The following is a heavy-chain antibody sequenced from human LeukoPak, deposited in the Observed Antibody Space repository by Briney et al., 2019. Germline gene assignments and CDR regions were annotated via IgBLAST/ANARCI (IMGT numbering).Heavy chain of an antibody. CDR2: INYSGNT. CDR3: TRSKLGVGDAFDV. D-gene: IGHD3-3*02. V-gene: IGHV4-59*01. CDR1: GGSISNYY. J-gene: IGHJ3*01. Sequence: SETLSLTCTASGGSISNYYWNWIRQPPGKGLEWVGYINYSGNTKYNPSLKSRVTISVDTSKDEFSLKLNSLTAADTAVYYCTRSKLGVGDAFDVWGRGTKVTVSS.